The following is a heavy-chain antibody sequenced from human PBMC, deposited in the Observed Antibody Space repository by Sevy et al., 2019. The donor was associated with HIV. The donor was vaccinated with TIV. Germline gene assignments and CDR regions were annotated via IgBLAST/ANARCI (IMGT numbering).Heavy chain of an antibody. CDR2: IKQDGSEK. Sequence: GGSLRLSCAASGFTFSSYWMSWVRQAPGKGLEWVANIKQDGSEKYYVDSVKGRFTISRDNAKNSLYLQMNSLRAEDTAVYYCARDYELRYFDWPSTITYRGYWFDPWGQGTLVTVSS. CDR1: GFTFSSYW. CDR3: ARDYELRYFDWPSTITYRGYWFDP. J-gene: IGHJ5*02. V-gene: IGHV3-7*03. D-gene: IGHD3-9*01.